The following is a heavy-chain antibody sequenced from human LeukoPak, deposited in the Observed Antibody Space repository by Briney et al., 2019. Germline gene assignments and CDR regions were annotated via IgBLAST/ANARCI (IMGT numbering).Heavy chain of an antibody. Sequence: ASVKVSCKASGYTFTNYGISWVRQAPGQGLEWMGWISGYNGSTHYAQNLQGRVTMTADTSTSTAYMELSSLRSEDTAVYYCARPKFFTKGVWQCGFGQWGPGTPV. CDR2: ISGYNGST. V-gene: IGHV1-18*01. CDR1: GYTFTNYG. J-gene: IGHJ4*02. CDR3: ARPKFFTKGVWQCGFGQ. D-gene: IGHD2-8*01.